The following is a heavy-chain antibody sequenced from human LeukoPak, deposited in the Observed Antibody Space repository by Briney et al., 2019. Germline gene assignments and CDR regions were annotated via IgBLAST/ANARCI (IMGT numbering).Heavy chain of an antibody. D-gene: IGHD3-10*01. V-gene: IGHV3-53*01. CDR3: ASELLWFGELYLDY. CDR1: GFTVSSNY. Sequence: GGSLRLSCAASGFTVSSNYMSWVRQAPGKGLEWVSVIYSGGSTYYADSVEGRFTISRDNSKNTLYLQMNSLRAEDTAVYYCASELLWFGELYLDYWGQGTLVTVSS. J-gene: IGHJ4*02. CDR2: IYSGGST.